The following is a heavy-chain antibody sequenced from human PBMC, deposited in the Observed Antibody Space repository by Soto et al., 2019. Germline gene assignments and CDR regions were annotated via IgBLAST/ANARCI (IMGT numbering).Heavy chain of an antibody. CDR1: GGSISGSY. D-gene: IGHD6-19*01. CDR2: VYYTGST. Sequence: PSETLSLTCSVSGGSISGSYWSLIRQSPGKGLEWLGYVYYTGSTNYSPSLRSRVSISVDTSKNEFSLRLSSVTAADTAVYFCARSVAVPGAHIDYLCKGTQVTVYS. V-gene: IGHV4-59*01. J-gene: IGHJ4*02. CDR3: ARSVAVPGAHIDY.